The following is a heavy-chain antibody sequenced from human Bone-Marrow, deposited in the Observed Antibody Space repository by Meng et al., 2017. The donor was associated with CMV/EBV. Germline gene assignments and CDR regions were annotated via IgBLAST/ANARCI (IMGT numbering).Heavy chain of an antibody. J-gene: IGHJ4*02. V-gene: IGHV3-43D*03. CDR1: GFTFDDYA. CDR3: AKDLSSSGWSYCDY. Sequence: GGSLKISCAASGFTFDDYAMHWVRQAPGKGLEWVSLISWDGGSTDYADSVKGRFTISRDNSKNSLYLQMNSLRAEDTALYYCAKDLSSSGWSYCDYGGQGTLVTVSS. CDR2: ISWDGGST. D-gene: IGHD6-19*01.